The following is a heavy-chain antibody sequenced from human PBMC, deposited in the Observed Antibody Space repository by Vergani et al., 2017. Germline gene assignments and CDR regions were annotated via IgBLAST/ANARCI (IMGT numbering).Heavy chain of an antibody. Sequence: QVQLQESGPGLVKPSQTLSLTCSVSGDSISSGVYYWNWIRQHPGKGLEWIGYIYSTGSTHHNPSLRRRINMSVDTSKNQFSLKLNPVTAADTAMYYCARMGGYDEGDAFRIGYFDSWGPGILVTGSS. J-gene: IGHJ4*03. CDR2: IYSTGST. V-gene: IGHV4-31*03. CDR3: ARMGGYDEGDAFRIGYFDS. D-gene: IGHD3-22*01. CDR1: GDSISSGVYY.